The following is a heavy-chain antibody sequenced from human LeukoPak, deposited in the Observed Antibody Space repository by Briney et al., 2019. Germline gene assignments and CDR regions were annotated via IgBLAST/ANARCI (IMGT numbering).Heavy chain of an antibody. CDR2: IYYSGST. V-gene: IGHV4-31*03. J-gene: IGHJ5*02. CDR3: ARCSGGSCYWFDP. CDR1: GGSISSSTYY. D-gene: IGHD2-15*01. Sequence: SETLSLTCTVSGGSISSSTYYWGWIRQPPGKGLEWIGYIYYSGSTYYNPSLKSRVTISVDTSKNQFSLKLSSVTAADTAVYYCARCSGGSCYWFDPWGQGTLVTVSS.